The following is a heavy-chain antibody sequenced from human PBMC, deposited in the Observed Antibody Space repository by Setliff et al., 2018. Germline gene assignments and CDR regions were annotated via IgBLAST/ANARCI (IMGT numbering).Heavy chain of an antibody. J-gene: IGHJ4*02. D-gene: IGHD6-19*01. Sequence: SETLSLTCTVSGGSISSAPYYWSWIRQPAGKGLEWIGHIYTSWSTIYNPSLKGRLTISLDKSKNHFSLKLTSVTAADTAVYYCVRREIAVAGDPFEPWGQGTLVTVSS. CDR3: VRREIAVAGDPFEP. V-gene: IGHV4-61*09. CDR2: IYTSWST. CDR1: GGSISSAPYY.